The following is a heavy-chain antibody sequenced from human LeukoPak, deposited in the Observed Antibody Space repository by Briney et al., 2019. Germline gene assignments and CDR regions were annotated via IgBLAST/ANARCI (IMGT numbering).Heavy chain of an antibody. J-gene: IGHJ4*01. CDR2: MSQSGST. CDR1: GGSLSSGGYY. CDR3: ARDWSGPYYFDY. V-gene: IGHV4-31*03. Sequence: SETLSLTRTVSGGSLSSGGYYWTWIRQPPGKGLEWLGYMSQSGSTYYNPSLKSRVPISVDTSKSQFSLKLTSVTAADTAVYYCARDWSGPYYFDYWGQGTLVTVSS. D-gene: IGHD3-3*01.